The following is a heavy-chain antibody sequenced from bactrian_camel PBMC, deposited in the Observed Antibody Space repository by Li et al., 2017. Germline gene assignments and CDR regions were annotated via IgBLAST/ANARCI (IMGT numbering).Heavy chain of an antibody. D-gene: IGHD7*01. V-gene: IGHV3S1*01. CDR3: AADFYNLQLARSYSY. J-gene: IGHJ4*01. Sequence: HVQLVESGGGSVQTGGTLRLSCAASGDTYCMTWFRQAPGKKREGVARIATGSGNTYYADSVKGRFTISQDNVQNILYLQMNSLKPEDTAMYYCAADFYNLQLARSYSYWGQGTQVTVS. CDR2: IATGSGNT. CDR1: GDTYC.